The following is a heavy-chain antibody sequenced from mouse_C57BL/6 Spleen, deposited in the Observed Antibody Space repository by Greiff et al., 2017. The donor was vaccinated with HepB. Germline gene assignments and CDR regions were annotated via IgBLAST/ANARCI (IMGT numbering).Heavy chain of an antibody. CDR3: ARAYYYGSSAFAY. D-gene: IGHD1-1*01. CDR2: ISYDGSN. J-gene: IGHJ3*01. V-gene: IGHV3-6*01. CDR1: GYSITSGYY. Sequence: VQLQESGPGLVKPSQSLSLTCSVTGYSITSGYYWNWIRQFPGNKLEWMGYISYDGSNNYNPSLKNRISITRYTSKNQFFLKLNSVTTEDTATYYCARAYYYGSSAFAYWGQGTLVTVSA.